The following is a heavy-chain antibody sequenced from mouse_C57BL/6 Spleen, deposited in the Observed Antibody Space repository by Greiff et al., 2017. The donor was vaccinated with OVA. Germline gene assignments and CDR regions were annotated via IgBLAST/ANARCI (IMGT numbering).Heavy chain of an antibody. V-gene: IGHV1-55*01. CDR1: GYTFTSYW. D-gene: IGHD1-1*01. J-gene: IGHJ2*01. Sequence: QVQLQQPGAELVKPGASVKMSCKASGYTFTSYWITWVKQRPGQGLEWIGDIYPGSGSTNYNEKFKSKATLTVDTSSSTAYMQLSSLTSEDAAVYYCARSYYGSSYDYWGQGTTLTVSS. CDR2: IYPGSGST. CDR3: ARSYYGSSYDY.